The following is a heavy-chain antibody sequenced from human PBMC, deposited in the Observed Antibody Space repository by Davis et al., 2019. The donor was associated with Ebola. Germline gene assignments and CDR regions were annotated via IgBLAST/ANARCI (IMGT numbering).Heavy chain of an antibody. CDR3: ARRGLVELYYYYGMDV. Sequence: MPSETLSLTCTVSGGSISSYYWSWIRQPPGKGLEWIGYIYYSGSTYYNPSLKSRVTISVDTSKNQFSLKLSSVTAADTAVYYCARRGLVELYYYYGMDVWGQGTTVTVSS. CDR2: IYYSGST. D-gene: IGHD6-6*01. J-gene: IGHJ6*02. V-gene: IGHV4-59*08. CDR1: GGSISSYY.